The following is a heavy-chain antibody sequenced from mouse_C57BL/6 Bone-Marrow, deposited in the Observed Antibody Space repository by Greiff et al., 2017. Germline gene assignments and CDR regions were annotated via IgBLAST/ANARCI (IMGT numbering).Heavy chain of an antibody. J-gene: IGHJ4*01. V-gene: IGHV5-6*01. CDR3: ARYDPYYAMDY. CDR1: GFTFSSYG. CDR2: ISSGGSYT. Sequence: EVKLVESGGDLVKPGGSLKLSCAASGFTFSSYGMSWVRQTPDKRLEWVATISSGGSYTYYPDSGKGRFTISRDNAKNTLYLQMSSLKSEDTAMYYCARYDPYYAMDYWGQGTSVTVSS. D-gene: IGHD2-3*01.